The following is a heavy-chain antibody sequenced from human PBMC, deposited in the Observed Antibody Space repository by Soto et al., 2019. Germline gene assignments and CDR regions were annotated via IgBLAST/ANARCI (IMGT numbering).Heavy chain of an antibody. D-gene: IGHD4-17*01. CDR3: ARTTVVTRVSGY. J-gene: IGHJ4*02. CDR2: IYYSGST. Sequence: SETLSLTCTVSGGSISSSSYYWCWIRQPPGKGLEWIGSIYYSGSTYYNPSLKSRVTISVDTSKNQFSLKLSSVTAADTAVYYCARTTVVTRVSGYWGQGTLVTVSS. V-gene: IGHV4-39*01. CDR1: GGSISSSSYY.